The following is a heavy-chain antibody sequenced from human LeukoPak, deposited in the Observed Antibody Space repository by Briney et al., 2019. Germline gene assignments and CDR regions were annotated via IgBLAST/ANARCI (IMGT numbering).Heavy chain of an antibody. D-gene: IGHD3-10*01. CDR2: IYTSGST. CDR3: ASTIMVRGGLDY. V-gene: IGHV4-61*02. J-gene: IGHJ4*02. CDR1: GGSISSGSYY. Sequence: SETLSLTCTVSGGSISSGSYYWSWIRQPAGKGLEWIGRIYTSGSTNYNPSLKSRVTISVDTSKNQFSLKLSSVTAADTAVYYCASTIMVRGGLDYWGQGTLVTVSS.